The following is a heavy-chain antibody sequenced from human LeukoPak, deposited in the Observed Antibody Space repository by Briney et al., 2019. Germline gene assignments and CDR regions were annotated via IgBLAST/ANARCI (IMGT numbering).Heavy chain of an antibody. Sequence: GASVKVSCKVSGYTLTELSMHWVRQAPGKGLEWMGGFDPEDGETIYAQKFQGRVTMTEDTSTDTAYMELSSLRSEDMAVYYCATGEVLRYFDAFDYWGQGTLVTVSS. CDR2: FDPEDGET. D-gene: IGHD3-9*01. CDR1: GYTLTELS. J-gene: IGHJ4*02. CDR3: ATGEVLRYFDAFDY. V-gene: IGHV1-24*01.